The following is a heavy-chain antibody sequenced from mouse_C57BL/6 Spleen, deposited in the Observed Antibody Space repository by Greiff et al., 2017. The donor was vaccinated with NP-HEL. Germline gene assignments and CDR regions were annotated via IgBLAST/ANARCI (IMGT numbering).Heavy chain of an antibody. CDR1: EYEFPSHD. CDR3: ARLITTVVGGGSFDY. D-gene: IGHD1-1*01. CDR2: INSDGGST. Sequence: EVMLVESGGGLVQPGESLKLSCESNEYEFPSHDMSWVRKTPEKRLELVAAINSDGGSTYYPDTMERRFIISRDNTKKTLYLQMSSLRSEDTALYYCARLITTVVGGGSFDYWGQGTTLTVSS. V-gene: IGHV5-2*01. J-gene: IGHJ2*01.